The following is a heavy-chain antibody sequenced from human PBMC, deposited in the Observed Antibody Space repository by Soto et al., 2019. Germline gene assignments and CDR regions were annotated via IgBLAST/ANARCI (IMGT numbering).Heavy chain of an antibody. J-gene: IGHJ4*02. CDR2: SRNKANSYTT. V-gene: IGHV3-72*01. D-gene: IGHD1-1*01. CDR1: GFTFSDHY. CDR3: VRATRSTRPAFNN. Sequence: GSLRLSCAASGFTFSDHYMDWVRQAPGKGLEWVGRSRNKANSYTTEYAAPVKGRFTVSRDASKNSLYLQMNSLKTEDTAVYYCVRATRSTRPAFNNWGQGTLVTVSS.